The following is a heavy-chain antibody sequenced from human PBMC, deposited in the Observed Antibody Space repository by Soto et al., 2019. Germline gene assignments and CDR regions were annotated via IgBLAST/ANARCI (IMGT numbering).Heavy chain of an antibody. CDR1: GGSISSGGYY. J-gene: IGHJ3*02. D-gene: IGHD3-10*01. CDR2: IYYSGST. Sequence: SETLSLTCTVSGGSISSGGYYWSWIRQHPGKGLEWIGYIYYSGSTYYNPSLKSRVTISVYTSKNQFSLKLSYVTAADTAVYYCASDGAGSGYDAFDIWGQGTMVTVSS. V-gene: IGHV4-31*03. CDR3: ASDGAGSGYDAFDI.